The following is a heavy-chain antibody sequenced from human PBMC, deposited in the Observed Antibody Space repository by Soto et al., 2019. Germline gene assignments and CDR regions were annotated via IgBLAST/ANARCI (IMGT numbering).Heavy chain of an antibody. V-gene: IGHV3-23*01. CDR1: GFTFSSYA. CDR3: AKDSYSSGWYPTGVDY. CDR2: ISGSGGST. D-gene: IGHD6-19*01. Sequence: SLRLSCAASGFTFSSYAMSWVRQAPGKGLEWVSAISGSGGSTYYADSVKGRFTISRDNSKNTLYLQMNSLRAEDTAVYYCAKDSYSSGWYPTGVDYWGQGTLVTVSS. J-gene: IGHJ4*02.